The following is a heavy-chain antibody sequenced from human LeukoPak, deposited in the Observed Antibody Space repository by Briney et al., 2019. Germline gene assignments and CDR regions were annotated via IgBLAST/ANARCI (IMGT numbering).Heavy chain of an antibody. CDR3: AKASVAIPQYCNS. J-gene: IGHJ5*02. V-gene: IGHV3-23*01. Sequence: PGGSLRLSCEASGFTFGNYAMNWVRQAPGKGLEWVSTISGTGSSTYYADSAKGRFTISRDNSKDTLFLQLNSLTAADTAMYFCAKASVAIPQYCNSWGQGTLSPSPQ. D-gene: IGHD2-2*02. CDR2: ISGTGSST. CDR1: GFTFGNYA.